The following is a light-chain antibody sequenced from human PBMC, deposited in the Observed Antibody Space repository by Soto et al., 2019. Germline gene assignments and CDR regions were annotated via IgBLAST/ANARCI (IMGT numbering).Light chain of an antibody. CDR3: QQYYSTSALT. Sequence: SQAVSLGERATINCKSSQSVLYSSNNKNYLAWYQQKPGQPPKLLIYWASTRESGVPDRFSGSGSGTDFTLTISSLQAEDVAVYYCQQYYSTSALTFGQGTKVEIK. CDR1: QSVLYSSNNKNY. V-gene: IGKV4-1*01. CDR2: WAS. J-gene: IGKJ1*01.